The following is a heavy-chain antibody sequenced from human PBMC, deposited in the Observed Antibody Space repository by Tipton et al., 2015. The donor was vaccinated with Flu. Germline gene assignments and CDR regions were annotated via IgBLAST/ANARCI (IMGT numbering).Heavy chain of an antibody. J-gene: IGHJ5*02. CDR3: ARIDGRGNSNWFDP. D-gene: IGHD4-23*01. Sequence: GLVKPSETLSLTCTVSGGSITSSSYYWGWSRQPPGKGLEWIGSIYYSGSTYYNPSLKSRVTISLDTSKNQFSLKLSSVTAADTAVYYCARIDGRGNSNWFDPWGQGTLVTVSS. V-gene: IGHV4-39*07. CDR1: GGSITSSSYY. CDR2: IYYSGST.